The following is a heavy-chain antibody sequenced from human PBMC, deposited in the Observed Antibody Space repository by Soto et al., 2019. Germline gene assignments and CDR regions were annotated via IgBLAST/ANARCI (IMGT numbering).Heavy chain of an antibody. Sequence: GGSLRLSCAASGFTFDGYAMHWVRQAPGKGLEWVSGISWNSGSIGYADSVKGRFTISRDNAKNSLYLQMNSLRAEDTALYYFAKDIGYSYGYGSLAFDIWGQGTMVTVSS. V-gene: IGHV3-9*01. D-gene: IGHD5-18*01. CDR1: GFTFDGYA. CDR3: AKDIGYSYGYGSLAFDI. CDR2: ISWNSGSI. J-gene: IGHJ3*02.